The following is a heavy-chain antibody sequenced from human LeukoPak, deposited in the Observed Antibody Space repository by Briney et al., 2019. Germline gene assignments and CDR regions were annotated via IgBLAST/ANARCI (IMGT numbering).Heavy chain of an antibody. J-gene: IGHJ4*02. V-gene: IGHV4-4*02. CDR2: IYHSGST. D-gene: IGHD2-21*02. Sequence: PSGTLSLTCAVSGGSISSGNWWSWVRQPPGKGLEWIGEIYHSGSTNYNPSLRSRVTISVDRSKNQFSLKLTSVTAADTAVYYCARGGREDCGGDCYSYTYFDYWGQGTLVTVSS. CDR1: GGSISSGNW. CDR3: ARGGREDCGGDCYSYTYFDY.